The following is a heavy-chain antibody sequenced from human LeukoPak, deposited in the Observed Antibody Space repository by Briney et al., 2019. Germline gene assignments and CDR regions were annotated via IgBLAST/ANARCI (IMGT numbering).Heavy chain of an antibody. CDR3: ARRGIVGAITDY. CDR2: IYPGDSDT. D-gene: IGHD1-26*01. Sequence: GESLKISCKGSGYTFTTYWIAWVRQKPGKGLEWMGIIYPGDSDTKYSPSFQGQVTISADKSLSLAYIQWSSLKASDTAMYYCARRGIVGAITDYWGQGTLVTVSS. V-gene: IGHV5-51*01. J-gene: IGHJ4*02. CDR1: GYTFTTYW.